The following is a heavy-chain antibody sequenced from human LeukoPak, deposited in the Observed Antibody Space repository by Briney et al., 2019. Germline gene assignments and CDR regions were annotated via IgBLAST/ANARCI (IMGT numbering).Heavy chain of an antibody. CDR3: ARSGLRFLEWTRNDY. D-gene: IGHD3-3*01. J-gene: IGHJ4*02. V-gene: IGHV3-23*01. CDR2: ISGTGGST. CDR1: GFTFSSYA. Sequence: GGSLRLSCAASGFTFSSYAMSWVRQAPGQGLKWVSAISGTGGSTYYADSVKGRLTISRDNSKNTLYLQMNSVRSEDTAVYYCARSGLRFLEWTRNDYWGQGTLVTVSS.